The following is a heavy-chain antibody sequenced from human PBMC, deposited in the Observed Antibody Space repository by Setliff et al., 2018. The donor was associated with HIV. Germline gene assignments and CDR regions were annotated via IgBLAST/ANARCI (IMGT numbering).Heavy chain of an antibody. D-gene: IGHD6-13*01. J-gene: IGHJ5*02. CDR1: GGSFSDYY. CDR3: ASLRRSSWYPWFDP. V-gene: IGHV4-34*01. Sequence: KPSETLSLTCAVYGGSFSDYYWTWIRQSPGKGLEWIGDIHHSGITNYRPSLKSRVTMSVDTSKNQFSLKLTSVTAADTAVYYCASLRRSSWYPWFDPWGQGNLVTVSS. CDR2: IHHSGIT.